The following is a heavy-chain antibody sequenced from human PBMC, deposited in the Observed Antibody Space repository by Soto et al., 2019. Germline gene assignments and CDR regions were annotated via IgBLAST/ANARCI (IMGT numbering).Heavy chain of an antibody. V-gene: IGHV3-49*03. CDR1: GFTFVDYA. CDR3: TREGDSSGYYFFDY. Sequence: HPGGSLRLSCTASGFTFVDYAMSWFRQAPGKGLEWVGFIRSKAYGGTTEYAASVKGRFTISRDDSKSIAYLQMNSLKTEDTAVYYCTREGDSSGYYFFDYWGQGTLVTVSS. D-gene: IGHD3-22*01. CDR2: IRSKAYGGTT. J-gene: IGHJ4*02.